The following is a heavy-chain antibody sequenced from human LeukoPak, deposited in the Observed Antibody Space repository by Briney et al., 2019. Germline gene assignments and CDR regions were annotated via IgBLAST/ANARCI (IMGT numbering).Heavy chain of an antibody. J-gene: IGHJ4*02. CDR2: IRSDGTIT. CDR1: GFPLSGYW. D-gene: IGHD1-26*01. V-gene: IGHV3-74*01. Sequence: GGSLRLSCAAAGFPLSGYWMDWVRQAPGEGLVWVSVIRSDGTITTYAHSVKGRFTISRDTAKNTLYLQMNSLRAEDTAVYYCARDGRSGNFDNWGQGTLVTVSS. CDR3: ARDGRSGNFDN.